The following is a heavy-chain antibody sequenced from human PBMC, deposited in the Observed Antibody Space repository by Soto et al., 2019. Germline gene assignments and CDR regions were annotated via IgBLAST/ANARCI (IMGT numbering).Heavy chain of an antibody. J-gene: IGHJ6*02. CDR3: ARDRHCSGGSCCNYYYGMDV. D-gene: IGHD2-15*01. Sequence: PSQTLSLTCAISGDSVSSNSAAWNWIRQSPSRGLEWLGRTYYRSKWYNDYAVSVKSRITINPDTSKNQFSLQLNSVTPEDTAVYYCARDRHCSGGSCCNYYYGMDVWGQGTTVTVSS. V-gene: IGHV6-1*01. CDR1: GDSVSSNSAA. CDR2: TYYRSKWYN.